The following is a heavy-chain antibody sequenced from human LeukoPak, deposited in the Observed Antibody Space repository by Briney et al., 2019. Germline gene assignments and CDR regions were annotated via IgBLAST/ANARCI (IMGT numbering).Heavy chain of an antibody. Sequence: SQTLSLTCTVSGGSISPYYWSWIRQPPGKGLEWIGDIYYSGSTNYIPSLNSRVTISVVTSKNQFALKLSSVTAADTAVYYCARTLGYCSGGSCYQYAFDIWGLGTMVTVSA. D-gene: IGHD2-15*01. J-gene: IGHJ3*02. CDR1: GGSISPYY. V-gene: IGHV4-59*01. CDR2: IYYSGST. CDR3: ARTLGYCSGGSCYQYAFDI.